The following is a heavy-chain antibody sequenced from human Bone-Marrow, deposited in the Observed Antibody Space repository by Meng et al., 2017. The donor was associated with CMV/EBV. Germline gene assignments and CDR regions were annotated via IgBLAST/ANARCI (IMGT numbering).Heavy chain of an antibody. V-gene: IGHV6-1*01. CDR1: GDSVSSNSAA. CDR3: ASYSGSYFRI. D-gene: IGHD1-26*01. CDR2: TYYRSKWYN. J-gene: IGHJ3*02. Sequence: SCAISGDSVSSNSAAWNWIRQSPSRGLEWLGRTYYRSKWYNDYAASVQSRITINADTSKNQFSLQLSSVTPEDTAVYYCASYSGSYFRIWGQGTMVT.